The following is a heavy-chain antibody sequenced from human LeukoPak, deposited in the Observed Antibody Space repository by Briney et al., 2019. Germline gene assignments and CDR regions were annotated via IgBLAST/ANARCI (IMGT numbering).Heavy chain of an antibody. Sequence: ASVKVPCKASGYTFTGYYMHWVRQAPGQGLEWMGWINPNSGATNYAQKFQGRVTMTTDTSTSTAYMEVRSLRSDDTAVYFCAREARPGGWFDIFYYFDYWGQGTLVTVSS. J-gene: IGHJ4*02. CDR2: INPNSGAT. CDR3: AREARPGGWFDIFYYFDY. V-gene: IGHV1-2*02. D-gene: IGHD3-10*01. CDR1: GYTFTGYY.